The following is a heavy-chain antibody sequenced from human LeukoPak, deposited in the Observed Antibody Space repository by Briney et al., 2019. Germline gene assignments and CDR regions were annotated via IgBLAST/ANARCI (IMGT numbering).Heavy chain of an antibody. Sequence: SETLSLTCTVSGGSISSSNYYWGWIRQPPGKGLEWIGSIYYSGSTNYNPSLKSRVTISVDTSKNQFSLKLSSVTAADTAVYYCARGRDYGGNPFDYWGQGTLVTVSS. CDR2: IYYSGST. V-gene: IGHV4-39*07. D-gene: IGHD4-23*01. J-gene: IGHJ4*02. CDR1: GGSISSSNYY. CDR3: ARGRDYGGNPFDY.